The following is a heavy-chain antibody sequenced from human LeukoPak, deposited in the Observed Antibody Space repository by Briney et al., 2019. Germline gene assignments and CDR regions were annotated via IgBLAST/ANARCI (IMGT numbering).Heavy chain of an antibody. Sequence: ASVKVSCKASGYTFTTYAMNWVRQAPGQGLEWMGWINTNTGGPTYAQGLTGRFVFSLDTSVSTAYLQISSLKAEDTALYYCATGGGYRFAYWGQGTLVTVSS. V-gene: IGHV7-4-1*02. J-gene: IGHJ4*02. CDR3: ATGGGYRFAY. D-gene: IGHD6-25*01. CDR2: INTNTGGP. CDR1: GYTFTTYA.